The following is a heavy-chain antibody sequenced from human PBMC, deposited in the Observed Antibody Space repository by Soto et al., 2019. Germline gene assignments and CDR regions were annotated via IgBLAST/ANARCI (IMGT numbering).Heavy chain of an antibody. CDR3: AKGGLYNWFDP. J-gene: IGHJ5*02. CDR2: ISGSGGTT. Sequence: PGGSLRLSCAASGFTFSSYAMSWVRQAPGKGLEWVSGISGSGGTTYYADSVKGQFTISRDNSKNTLYLQMNSLRADDTAVYYCAKGGLYNWFDPWGQGTLVTVSS. V-gene: IGHV3-23*01. CDR1: GFTFSSYA.